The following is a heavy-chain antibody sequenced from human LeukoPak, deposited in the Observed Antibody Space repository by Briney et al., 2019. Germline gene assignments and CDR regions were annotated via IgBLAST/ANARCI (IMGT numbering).Heavy chain of an antibody. CDR2: IYSDVST. V-gene: IGHV3-66*02. CDR1: GFTVSSNY. Sequence: GGSLRLSCAASGFTVSSNYISWVRQAPGKGLEWVSVIYSDVSTYYADSVKGRFTISRDNSKNTLCLQMNSMRAEDTAVYYCSRDSRSGYYYGMDVWGQGTTVTVSS. J-gene: IGHJ6*02. D-gene: IGHD6-6*01. CDR3: SRDSRSGYYYGMDV.